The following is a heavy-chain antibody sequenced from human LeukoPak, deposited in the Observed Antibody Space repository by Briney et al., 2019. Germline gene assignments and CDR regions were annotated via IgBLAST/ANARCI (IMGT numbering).Heavy chain of an antibody. D-gene: IGHD3-3*01. Sequence: GGSLRLSCAASGFTFSSYAMSWVRQAPGKGLEWVSSISSSSSYIYYADAVKGRFTLSRDNAKNSLNLQMNSLRAEDTAVYFCAREGDPARFLEWLGTPSYSDYWGQGTLVTVSS. CDR3: AREGDPARFLEWLGTPSYSDY. V-gene: IGHV3-21*01. CDR2: ISSSSSYI. J-gene: IGHJ4*02. CDR1: GFTFSSYA.